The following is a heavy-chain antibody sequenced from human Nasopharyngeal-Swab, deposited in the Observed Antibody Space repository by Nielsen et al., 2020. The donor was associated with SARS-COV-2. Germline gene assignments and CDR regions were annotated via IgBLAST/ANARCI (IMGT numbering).Heavy chain of an antibody. D-gene: IGHD6-13*01. V-gene: IGHV1-18*01. CDR2: ISAYNGNT. CDR1: GYTFTSYG. CDR3: ARVIAAAANEGLDY. J-gene: IGHJ4*02. Sequence: ASVKVSCKASGYTFTSYGISRVRQAPGQGLEWMGWISAYNGNTNYAQKLQGRVTMTTDTFTSTAYMELRCLRSDDTAVYYCARVIAAAANEGLDYGGQGTLVTVSS.